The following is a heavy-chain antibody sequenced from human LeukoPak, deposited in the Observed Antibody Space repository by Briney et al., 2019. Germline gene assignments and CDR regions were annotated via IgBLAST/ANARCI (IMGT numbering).Heavy chain of an antibody. Sequence: GGFLKLSCAASGFTFSSYEMNWVRQAPGKGLEWVSYISSSGSTIYYADSVKGRFTISRDNAKNSLYLQMNSLRAEDTAVYYCARAPRGVRYYYGMDVWGKGTTVTVSS. CDR3: ARAPRGVRYYYGMDV. CDR2: ISSSGSTI. D-gene: IGHD3-10*01. V-gene: IGHV3-48*03. CDR1: GFTFSSYE. J-gene: IGHJ6*04.